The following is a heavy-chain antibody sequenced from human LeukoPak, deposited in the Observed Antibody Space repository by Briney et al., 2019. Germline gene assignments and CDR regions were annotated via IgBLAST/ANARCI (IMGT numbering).Heavy chain of an antibody. CDR3: ATTRYSPGWYFDL. Sequence: SETLSLTCNVSGGSISSYYWSWIRQPPGKGLEWIGYIYYRGSTNYNPSLKSRVTISVDTSKNRFSLKLNSVTAADTAVYYCATTRYSPGWYFDLWGRGTLVTVSS. J-gene: IGHJ2*01. CDR1: GGSISSYY. D-gene: IGHD2-15*01. CDR2: IYYRGST. V-gene: IGHV4-59*01.